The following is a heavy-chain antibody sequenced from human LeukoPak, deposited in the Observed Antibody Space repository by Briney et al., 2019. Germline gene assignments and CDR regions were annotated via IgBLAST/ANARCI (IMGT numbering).Heavy chain of an antibody. Sequence: SSETLSLTCAVYGGSFSGYYWSWIRQPPGKGLEWIGEINHSGSTNYNPSLKSRVTISVDTSKNQFSLKLSSVTAADTAVYYCARGCADSSGYYQYYFDYWGQGTLVTVSS. D-gene: IGHD3-22*01. J-gene: IGHJ4*02. CDR3: ARGCADSSGYYQYYFDY. V-gene: IGHV4-34*01. CDR1: GGSFSGYY. CDR2: INHSGST.